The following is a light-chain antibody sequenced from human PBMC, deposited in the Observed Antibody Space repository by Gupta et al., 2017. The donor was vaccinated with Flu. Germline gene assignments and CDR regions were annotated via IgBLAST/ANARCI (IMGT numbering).Light chain of an antibody. V-gene: IGKV3-20*01. CDR3: QQYDSSPQRT. J-gene: IGKJ1*01. Sequence: RATLSWRASQNLSRSYLAWYRQKPGQAPRLLIYGASYRSTGIPDRFSGSGSGTDFTLIISRLDPEDFAVYYCQQYDSSPQRTFGQGTKVEIK. CDR2: GAS. CDR1: QNLSRSY.